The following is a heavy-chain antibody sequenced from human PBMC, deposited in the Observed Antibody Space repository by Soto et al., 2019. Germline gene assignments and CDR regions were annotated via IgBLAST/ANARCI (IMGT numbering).Heavy chain of an antibody. J-gene: IGHJ4*02. CDR1: GFTFRNQD. D-gene: IGHD3-22*01. CDR3: AKDRQFRSYYESAGHYND. Sequence: EVQLLESGGGLVQPGWSLRLTCVGSGFTFRNQDMRWVRQAPGKGLEWVSGISGRGGVTYYADSVKGRFTISRDNSKNTLYLQMNNLRANDTAVYYCAKDRQFRSYYESAGHYNDWGQGTLVTVSS. V-gene: IGHV3-23*01. CDR2: ISGRGGVT.